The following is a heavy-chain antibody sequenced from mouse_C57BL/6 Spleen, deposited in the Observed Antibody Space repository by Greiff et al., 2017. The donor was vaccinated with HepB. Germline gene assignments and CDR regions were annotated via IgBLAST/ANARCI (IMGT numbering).Heavy chain of an antibody. D-gene: IGHD2-5*01. V-gene: IGHV1-55*01. J-gene: IGHJ4*01. Sequence: QVQLQQPGAELVKPGASVKMSCKASGYTFTSYWITWVKQRPGQGLEWIGDIYPGSGSTNYNEKFKSKATLTVDTSSSTAYMQLSSLTSEDSAVYYCARRRSYYSNYVDYAMDYWGQGTSVTVSS. CDR1: GYTFTSYW. CDR3: ARRRSYYSNYVDYAMDY. CDR2: IYPGSGST.